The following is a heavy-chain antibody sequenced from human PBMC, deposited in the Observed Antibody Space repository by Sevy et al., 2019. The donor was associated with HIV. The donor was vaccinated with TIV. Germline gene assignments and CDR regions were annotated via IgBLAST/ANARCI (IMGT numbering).Heavy chain of an antibody. J-gene: IGHJ3*02. CDR2: IIPIFGTA. D-gene: IGHD4-17*01. CDR3: ARGLAVTTPTNI. Sequence: ASLKVSCKASGGTFSSYAISWVRQAPGQGLEWMGGIIPIFGTANYAQKFQGRVTITADESTSTAYMELSSLRSEDTAVYYCARGLAVTTPTNIWGQGTMVTVSS. V-gene: IGHV1-69*13. CDR1: GGTFSSYA.